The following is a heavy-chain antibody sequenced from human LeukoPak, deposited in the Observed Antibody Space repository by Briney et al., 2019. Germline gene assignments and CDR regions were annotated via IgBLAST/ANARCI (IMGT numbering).Heavy chain of an antibody. CDR1: GDSLNKNY. CDR2: IYYIGST. J-gene: IGHJ4*02. Sequence: PSETLSLTCTVSGDSLNKNYWSWIRQSPGKGLEWIGYIYYIGSTNYNPSLASRITISLDTSKSQFSLTLNSVTAADTAIYFCARVNTGKVTLDYWGQGILVTVSS. V-gene: IGHV4-59*01. D-gene: IGHD1-14*01. CDR3: ARVNTGKVTLDY.